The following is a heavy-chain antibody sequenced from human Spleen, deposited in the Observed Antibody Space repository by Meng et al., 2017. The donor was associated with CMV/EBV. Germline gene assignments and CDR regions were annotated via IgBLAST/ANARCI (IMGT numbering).Heavy chain of an antibody. V-gene: IGHV1-8*01. D-gene: IGHD6-25*01. J-gene: IGHJ4*02. CDR2: MNPNSGNS. Sequence: SGYTFSNYDINWVRQATGQGLEWMGWMNPNSGNSGFARKFQGRVTLTRTTSINTAYMELSSLRSEDTAVYYCARGPLRAPRPYFFDSWGQGSLVTVSS. CDR1: GYTFSNYD. CDR3: ARGPLRAPRPYFFDS.